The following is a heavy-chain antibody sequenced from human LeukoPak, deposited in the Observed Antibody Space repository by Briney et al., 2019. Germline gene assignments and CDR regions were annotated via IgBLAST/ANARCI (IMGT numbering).Heavy chain of an antibody. CDR1: GSTFSSYG. D-gene: IGHD3-10*01. J-gene: IGHJ3*02. CDR3: AKDALWFGELLGAFDI. V-gene: IGHV3-30*02. CDR2: IRYDGSNK. Sequence: TGGSLRLSCAASGSTFSSYGMHWVRQAPGKGLEWVAFIRYDGSNKYYADSVKGRFTISRGNSKSTLYLQMNSLRAEDTAVYYCAKDALWFGELLGAFDIWGQGTMVTVSS.